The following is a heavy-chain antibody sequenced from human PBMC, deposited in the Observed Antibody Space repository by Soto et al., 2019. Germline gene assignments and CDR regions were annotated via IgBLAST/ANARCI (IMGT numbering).Heavy chain of an antibody. CDR3: AHRLTATAFDI. V-gene: IGHV2-5*02. J-gene: IGHJ3*02. CDR2: IYWDDDK. D-gene: IGHD2-21*02. CDR1: GFSLSTSGVA. Sequence: QITLKESGPTLVKPTQTLTLTCTFSGFSLSTSGVAVGWIRQPPGKPLEWLALIYWDDDKRYSPSMKGRLTITRDTSKNQVVLIMTNMDPEDTATYYCAHRLTATAFDIWGQGTMVTVSS.